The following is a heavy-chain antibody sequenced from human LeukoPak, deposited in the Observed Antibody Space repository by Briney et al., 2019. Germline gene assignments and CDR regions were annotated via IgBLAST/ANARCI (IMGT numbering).Heavy chain of an antibody. CDR2: ISYDGSNK. J-gene: IGHJ4*02. D-gene: IGHD3-10*01. CDR3: ARVSPMVRGVIKVPDY. V-gene: IGHV3-30-3*01. CDR1: GFTFSSYA. Sequence: GGSLRLSCAASGFTFSSYAMHWVRQAPGKGLEWVAVISYDGSNKYYADSVKGRFTISRDNSKNTLYLQMNSLRAEDTAVYYCARVSPMVRGVIKVPDYWGQGTLVTVSS.